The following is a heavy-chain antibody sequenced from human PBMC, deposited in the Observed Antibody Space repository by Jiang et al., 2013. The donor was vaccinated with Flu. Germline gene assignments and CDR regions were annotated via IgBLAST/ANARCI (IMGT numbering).Heavy chain of an antibody. CDR3: ARHLGISMVRGVDY. CDR2: GST. Sequence: GSTHHNPSLKSRVTISVDTSKNQFSLKLSSVTAADTAVYYCARHLGISMVRGVDYWGQGTLVTVSS. V-gene: IGHV4-39*01. J-gene: IGHJ4*02. D-gene: IGHD3-10*01.